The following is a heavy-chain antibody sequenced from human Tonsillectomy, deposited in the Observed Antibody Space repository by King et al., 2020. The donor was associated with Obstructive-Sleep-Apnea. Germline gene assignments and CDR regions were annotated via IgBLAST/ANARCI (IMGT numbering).Heavy chain of an antibody. J-gene: IGHJ4*02. CDR1: GGSIGSNSYY. CDR2: IYYSGTT. D-gene: IGHD6-19*01. V-gene: IGHV4-39*07. Sequence: LQLQESGPGLVKPSETLSFTCTVSGGSIGSNSYYWGWIRQPPGKGLEWIGTIYYSGTTYYTPSLKSRVTISIDTSKNQFSLKLSSVTAADTAVYYCARVPGLGYWGQGTLVTVSS. CDR3: ARVPGLGY.